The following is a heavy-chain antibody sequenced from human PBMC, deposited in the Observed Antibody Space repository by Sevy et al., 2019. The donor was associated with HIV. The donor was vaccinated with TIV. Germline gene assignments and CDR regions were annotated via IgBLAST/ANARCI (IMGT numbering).Heavy chain of an antibody. J-gene: IGHJ6*03. CDR3: ARGGHPYYYYYMDV. CDR2: MNPHSGKV. V-gene: IGHV1-8*01. Sequence: ASVKVSCKASGYPFTNFDIYWVRQAAGQGLEWMGWMNPHSGKVGYAQQSQGRVTMTSDTSISTVFMELRSLRSADTAIYYCARGGHPYYYYYMDVWGKGTTVTVSS. CDR1: GYPFTNFD.